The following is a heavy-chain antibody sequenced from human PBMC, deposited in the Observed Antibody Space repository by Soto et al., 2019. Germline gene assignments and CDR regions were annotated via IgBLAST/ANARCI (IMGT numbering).Heavy chain of an antibody. Sequence: EVQLLESGGGLVQPGGSLRLSCAASGFTFSSYAMSWVRQAPGKGLEWVSAISGRGGSTYYADSVKGRFTISRDNSKNTLYLQMNSRSAEDTAVYYCAKDPYCSSTSCSSNWFDPWCRGTLVTVSS. D-gene: IGHD2-2*01. CDR2: ISGRGGST. V-gene: IGHV3-23*01. CDR3: AKDPYCSSTSCSSNWFDP. J-gene: IGHJ5*02. CDR1: GFTFSSYA.